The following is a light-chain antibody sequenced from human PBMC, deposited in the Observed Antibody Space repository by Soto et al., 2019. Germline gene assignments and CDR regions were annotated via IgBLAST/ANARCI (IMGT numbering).Light chain of an antibody. J-gene: IGLJ1*01. V-gene: IGLV2-11*01. CDR3: CSYAGSPRYV. CDR1: SGDVGYYNN. CDR2: DVS. Sequence: QSALTQPRSVSGSPGQSVTISCTGTSGDVGYYNNVSWYQQHPGKAPKVMIYDVSERPSGVPDRFSGSKSGNTASLTISGLQAEDEADYYCCSYAGSPRYVFGTGTQLTVL.